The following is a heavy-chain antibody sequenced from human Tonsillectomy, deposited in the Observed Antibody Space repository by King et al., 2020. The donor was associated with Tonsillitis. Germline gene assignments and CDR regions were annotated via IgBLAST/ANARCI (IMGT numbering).Heavy chain of an antibody. CDR3: ARRLAARGTPYFDH. CDR1: GGSVTDTTYY. J-gene: IGHJ4*02. CDR2: FHYRGST. V-gene: IGHV4-39*01. Sequence: LQLQESVPGLVKPSETLSLTCSVSGGSVTDTTYYWAWIRQPPGKGLEWVGSFHYRGSTYYNASLKSRVTISVDTSKNQFSLKLTSVTAADTAVYYCARRLAARGTPYFDHWGQGALVIVSA. D-gene: IGHD6-13*01.